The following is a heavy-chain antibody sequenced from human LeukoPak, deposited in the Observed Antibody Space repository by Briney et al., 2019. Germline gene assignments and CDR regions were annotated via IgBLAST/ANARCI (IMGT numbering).Heavy chain of an antibody. CDR2: ISGSGGST. CDR1: GFTFSSYA. CDR3: AKVREYSSGWYYFDY. V-gene: IGHV3-23*01. D-gene: IGHD6-19*01. J-gene: IGHJ4*02. Sequence: PGGSLRLSCAASGFTFSSYAMSWVRQAPGKGLEWVSAISGSGGSTYYADSVKGRFTISRDNSKNTLYLQMNSVRAEDTAVYYCAKVREYSSGWYYFDYWGQGTLVTVSS.